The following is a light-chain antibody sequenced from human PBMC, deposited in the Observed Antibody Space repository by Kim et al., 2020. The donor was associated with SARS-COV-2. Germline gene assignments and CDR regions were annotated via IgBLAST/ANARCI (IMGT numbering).Light chain of an antibody. J-gene: IGLJ3*02. V-gene: IGLV3-19*01. CDR1: SRRDDY. CDR2: GKN. CDR3: NSRDSSGNQWV. Sequence: ALGHTVGITCQGDSRRDDYANWYQQKSRQAPVLVIYGKNNRPSGIPDRFSGSSSGNTASLTLTGAQAEDEADYYCNSRDSSGNQWVFGGGTQLTVL.